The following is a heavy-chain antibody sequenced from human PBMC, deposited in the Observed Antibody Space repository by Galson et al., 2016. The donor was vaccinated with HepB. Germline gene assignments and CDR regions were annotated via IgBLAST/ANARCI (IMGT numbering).Heavy chain of an antibody. J-gene: IGHJ4*02. CDR3: AHRRDYSSSCYFDY. CDR2: IYWDDDK. Sequence: PALVKPTQTLTPTCNFSGFSLSTIGVNVAWIRQPPGKALEWLALIYWDDDKRYSPSLKSRLAITEDTSKNQVVLTMTDMDPVDTGTYFCAHRRDYSSSCYFDYWGQGILITVSS. V-gene: IGHV2-5*02. CDR1: GFSLSTIGVN. D-gene: IGHD6-13*01.